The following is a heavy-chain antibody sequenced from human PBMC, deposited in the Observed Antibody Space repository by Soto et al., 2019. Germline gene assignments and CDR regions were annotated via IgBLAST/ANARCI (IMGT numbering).Heavy chain of an antibody. D-gene: IGHD2-2*01. CDR3: AREKKSLARYCSSTSCMSSFYYYGMDV. J-gene: IGHJ6*02. V-gene: IGHV4-61*08. CDR1: GDSVSSGDYY. Sequence: PSETLSLTCTVSGDSVSSGDYYWTWIRQPPGKGLEWVGHIYFSGSTNYNPSLKSRVTISLDTSKNQFSLKLTSVTAADTAVYYCAREKKSLARYCSSTSCMSSFYYYGMDVWGQGTTV. CDR2: IYFSGST.